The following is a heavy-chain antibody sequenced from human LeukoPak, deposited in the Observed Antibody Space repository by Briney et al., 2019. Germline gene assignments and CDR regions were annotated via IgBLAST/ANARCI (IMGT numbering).Heavy chain of an antibody. CDR1: GYTFTSYD. J-gene: IGHJ4*02. Sequence: ASVKVSCKASGYTFTSYDINWVRQATGQGLEWMGWMNPNSGNTGYAQKFQGRVTITRNTSISTAYMELSSLRSEDTDVYYCARVISRRDGDTNQGLIDYWGQGTLVTVSS. V-gene: IGHV1-8*03. CDR3: ARVISRRDGDTNQGLIDY. D-gene: IGHD5-24*01. CDR2: MNPNSGNT.